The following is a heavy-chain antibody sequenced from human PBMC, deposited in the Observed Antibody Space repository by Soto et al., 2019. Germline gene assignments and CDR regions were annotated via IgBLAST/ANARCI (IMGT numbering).Heavy chain of an antibody. D-gene: IGHD5-12*01. CDR2: ISSSSTYI. Sequence: GGSLRLSCAASGFTFSSYSLSWVRQAPGKGLEWVSSISSSSTYIYYADSVRGRFTISRDDAKNSLFLQMSSLRVEDTAVYYCARGGDTSGSWPRYWGQGTLVTVSS. V-gene: IGHV3-21*01. J-gene: IGHJ4*02. CDR3: ARGGDTSGSWPRY. CDR1: GFTFSSYS.